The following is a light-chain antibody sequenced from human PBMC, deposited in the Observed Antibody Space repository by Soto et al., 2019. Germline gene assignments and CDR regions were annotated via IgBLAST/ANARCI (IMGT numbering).Light chain of an antibody. CDR2: DAS. CDR3: QQRDNWPFT. Sequence: EIVLTQSPATLSLSPGERATLSCRASQSVGSYLACFQQRPGQAPRLVIHDASKRATGIPARYSGSGSGTDFSLTISCLEPQDFAVYYCQQRDNWPFTFGPGTTLDIK. V-gene: IGKV3-11*01. J-gene: IGKJ3*01. CDR1: QSVGSY.